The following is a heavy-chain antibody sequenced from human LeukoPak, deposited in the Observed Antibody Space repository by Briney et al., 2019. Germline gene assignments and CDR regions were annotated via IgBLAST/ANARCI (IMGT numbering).Heavy chain of an antibody. J-gene: IGHJ4*02. CDR3: ARDADS. CDR1: GFTFSSYG. Sequence: PGRPLRLSCAATGFTFSSYGMHWVRQAPGKGLEWVAVISYDGSNKYYADSVKGRFTISRDNSKNTLYLQMNSLRAEDTAVYYCARDADSWGQGTLVTVSS. V-gene: IGHV3-30*03. CDR2: ISYDGSNK.